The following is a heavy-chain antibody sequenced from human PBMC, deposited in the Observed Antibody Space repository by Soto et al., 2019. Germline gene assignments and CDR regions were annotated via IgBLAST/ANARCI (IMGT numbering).Heavy chain of an antibody. CDR3: VRDAGSLGY. V-gene: IGHV3-48*02. CDR2: ISGSGGTI. Sequence: EVQLVESGGGLVQPGGSLRLSCAGSGXTFXTYSMDWVRQAPGKGLEWISYISGSGGTIYYADSVKGRFTVSRDNAKNSLYLQMSSLRDEDTAVYYCVRDAGSLGYWGQGTLVTVSS. CDR1: GXTFXTYS. J-gene: IGHJ4*02.